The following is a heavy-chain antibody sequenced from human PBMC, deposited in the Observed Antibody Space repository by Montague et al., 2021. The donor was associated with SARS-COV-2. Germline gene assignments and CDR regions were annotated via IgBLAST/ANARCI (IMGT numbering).Heavy chain of an antibody. CDR2: VSDSGST. CDR3: ARGRVWLVFDY. CDR1: GYSINSNYY. V-gene: IGHV4-59*01. Sequence: SETLSLTCTVSGYSINSNYYWGWLRQPPGKGLELVGYVSDSGSTNYNPSLKRRIVISVATSNSQFSLKLTAVTAADTAVYYCARGRVWLVFDYWGQGTLVTVSS. J-gene: IGHJ4*02. D-gene: IGHD6-19*01.